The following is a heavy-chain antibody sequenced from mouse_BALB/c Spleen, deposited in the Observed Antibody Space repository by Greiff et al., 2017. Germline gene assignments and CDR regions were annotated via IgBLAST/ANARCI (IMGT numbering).Heavy chain of an antibody. CDR2: IRNKANGYTT. CDR3: ARDSYTSAWFAY. V-gene: IGHV7-3*02. J-gene: IGHJ3*01. CDR1: GFTFTDYY. D-gene: IGHD2-12*01. Sequence: EVKLVESGGGLVQPGGSLRLSCATSGFTFTDYYMSWVRQPPGKALEWLGFIRNKANGYTTEYSASVKGRFTISRDNSQSILYLQMNTLRAEDSATYYCARDSYTSAWFAYWGQGTLVTVSA.